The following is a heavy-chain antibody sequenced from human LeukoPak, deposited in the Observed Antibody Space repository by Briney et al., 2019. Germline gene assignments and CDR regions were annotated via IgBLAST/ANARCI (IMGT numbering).Heavy chain of an antibody. CDR2: IYYSGST. J-gene: IGHJ5*02. CDR3: ARLAAILKRSNWFDP. V-gene: IGHV4-39*01. CDR1: GGSISSSSYY. Sequence: SETLSLTCTVSGGSISSSSYYWGWIRQPPGKGLEWIGSIYYSGSTYHNPSLKSRVTISVDTSKNQFSLKLSSVTAADTAVYYCARLAAILKRSNWFDPWGQGTLVTVSS. D-gene: IGHD2-2*02.